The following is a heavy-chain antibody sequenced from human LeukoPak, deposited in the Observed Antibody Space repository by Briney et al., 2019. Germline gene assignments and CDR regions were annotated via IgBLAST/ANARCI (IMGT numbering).Heavy chain of an antibody. V-gene: IGHV3-7*01. CDR3: ARHLQSYGAHDAFDM. CDR1: GFTFSNYW. D-gene: IGHD4/OR15-4a*01. Sequence: GGSLRICWAASGFTFSNYWMTWGRQAPGEGLGWVANIKQDGSAQYYAVSVSGRITSSRDSAKDSVFLQMNSLRAEDTAVYHCARHLQSYGAHDAFDMWGQGTMVSVSS. CDR2: IKQDGSAQ. J-gene: IGHJ3*02.